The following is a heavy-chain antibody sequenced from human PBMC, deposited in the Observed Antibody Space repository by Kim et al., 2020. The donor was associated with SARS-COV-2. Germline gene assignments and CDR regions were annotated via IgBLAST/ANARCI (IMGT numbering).Heavy chain of an antibody. CDR2: SYI. J-gene: IGHJ3*02. D-gene: IGHD3-3*01. Sequence: SYIYYAYSVKGRFTISRDNAKNSLYLQMNSLRAEDTAVYYCARDLGVVIPDAFDIWGQGTMVTVSS. CDR3: ARDLGVVIPDAFDI. V-gene: IGHV3-21*01.